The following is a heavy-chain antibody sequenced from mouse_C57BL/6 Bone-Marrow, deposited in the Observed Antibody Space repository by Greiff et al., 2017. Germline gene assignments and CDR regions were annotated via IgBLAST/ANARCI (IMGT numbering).Heavy chain of an antibody. J-gene: IGHJ3*01. CDR2: IDPSDSYT. CDR1: GYTFTSYW. CDR3: ARSRGFAY. Sequence: QVQLQQPGAELVMPGASVKLSCKASGYTFTSYWMHWVKQRPGQGLEWIGEIDPSDSYTNYNQKFKGKSPLTVDKSSSTAYMQLSSLTSEDSAVYYCARSRGFAYWGQGTLVTVSA. V-gene: IGHV1-69*01.